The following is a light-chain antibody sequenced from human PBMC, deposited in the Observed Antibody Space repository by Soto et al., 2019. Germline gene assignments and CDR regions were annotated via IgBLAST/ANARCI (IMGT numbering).Light chain of an antibody. CDR2: QVN. CDR3: SSHTSSGTWV. CDR1: SSDVGAYNH. J-gene: IGLJ3*02. Sequence: QSALTQPASVSGSPGQSITISCTGTSSDVGAYNHVSWYQQHPGKVPKVMIYQVNNRPSGVSNRFSASKSGNTASLTISGLQAEDEAAYYCSSHTSSGTWVFGGGTQLTVL. V-gene: IGLV2-14*03.